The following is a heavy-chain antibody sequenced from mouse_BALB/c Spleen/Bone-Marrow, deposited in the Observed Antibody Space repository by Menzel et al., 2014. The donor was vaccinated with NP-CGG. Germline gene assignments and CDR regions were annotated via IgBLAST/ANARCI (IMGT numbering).Heavy chain of an antibody. Sequence: EVMLVESGGGLVQPGGSLKLSCAASGFTFSRYGMSWVRQTPDKRLELVATINSNGGSTYYPDSVKGRFTISRDNAKNTLYLQMSSLKSEDTAMYYCARDGPYFFDYWGRGTTLTVSS. J-gene: IGHJ2*01. CDR3: ARDGPYFFDY. CDR2: INSNGGST. D-gene: IGHD2-10*01. CDR1: GFTFSRYG. V-gene: IGHV5-6-3*01.